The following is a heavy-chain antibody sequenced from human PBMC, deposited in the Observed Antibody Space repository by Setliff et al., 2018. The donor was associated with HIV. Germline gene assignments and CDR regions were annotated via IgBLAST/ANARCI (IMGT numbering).Heavy chain of an antibody. CDR2: MNPNSGRA. D-gene: IGHD2-2*01. V-gene: IGHV1-8*02. CDR1: GYTFTNYD. CDR3: ARDGEYQVLHYYYSGMDV. J-gene: IGHJ6*02. Sequence: ASVKVSCKASGYTFTNYDINWVRQSPGQGLEWLGWMNPNSGRAGSAQMFQGRVTMTRNTSISTAYMDLRSLRSDDTAVYFCARDGEYQVLHYYYSGMDVWGQGTTVTVSS.